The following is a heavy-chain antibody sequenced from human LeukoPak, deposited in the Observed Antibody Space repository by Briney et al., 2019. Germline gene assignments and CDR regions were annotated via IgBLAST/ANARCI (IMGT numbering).Heavy chain of an antibody. V-gene: IGHV1-24*01. CDR1: GYTLTELS. D-gene: IGHD1-26*01. Sequence: ASVKVSCKVSGYTLTELSMHWVRQAPGKGLEWMGGFDPEDGETIYAQKFQGRVTMTEDTSTDTAYMELSSLGSEDTAVYYCATVVRTPGGFDYWGQGTLVTVSS. J-gene: IGHJ4*02. CDR2: FDPEDGET. CDR3: ATVVRTPGGFDY.